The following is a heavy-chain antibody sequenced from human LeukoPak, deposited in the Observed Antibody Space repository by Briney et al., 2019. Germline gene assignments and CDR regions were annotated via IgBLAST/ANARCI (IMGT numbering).Heavy chain of an antibody. V-gene: IGHV4-34*01. Sequence: SETLSLTCAVYGGSFSGYYWSWVRQPTGKGLEWIGEINHSGSTNYNPSLKSGVTISVDPSKNQFSLKLSSLTAADTAVYYCASGMEYCSGGSCYSGWFDPWGQGTLVTVSS. D-gene: IGHD2-15*01. CDR1: GGSFSGYY. CDR2: INHSGST. CDR3: ASGMEYCSGGSCYSGWFDP. J-gene: IGHJ5*02.